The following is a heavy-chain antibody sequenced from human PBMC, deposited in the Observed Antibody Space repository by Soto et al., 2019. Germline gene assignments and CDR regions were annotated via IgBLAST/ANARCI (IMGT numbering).Heavy chain of an antibody. V-gene: IGHV3-23*01. Sequence: EVQLLESGGGLIQPGGSLRLSCAASGFTFNNYAMSWVRQAPGKGLEWVSAISGNGISTYYADSVRGRFIISRDNSENTLFLQMNRLRADDTAVYYCTRDAISMVRGTDNWFDPWGQGTLVTVSS. D-gene: IGHD3-10*01. CDR1: GFTFNNYA. CDR2: ISGNGIST. J-gene: IGHJ5*02. CDR3: TRDAISMVRGTDNWFDP.